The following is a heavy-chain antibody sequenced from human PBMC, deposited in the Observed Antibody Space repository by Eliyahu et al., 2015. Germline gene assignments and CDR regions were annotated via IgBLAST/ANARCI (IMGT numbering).Heavy chain of an antibody. CDR2: IWYDGSNK. V-gene: IGHV3-33*01. Sequence: QVQLVESGGGVVQPGRSLRLSCAASGFTFSSYGMHXVRQASGKGAEWVAVIWYDGSNKYYADSVKGRFTISRDNSKNTLYLQMNSLRAEDTAVYYCARDGNPILTGYYKVYYYYGMDVWGQGTTVTVSS. D-gene: IGHD3-9*01. CDR1: GFTFSSYG. CDR3: ARDGNPILTGYYKVYYYYGMDV. J-gene: IGHJ6*02.